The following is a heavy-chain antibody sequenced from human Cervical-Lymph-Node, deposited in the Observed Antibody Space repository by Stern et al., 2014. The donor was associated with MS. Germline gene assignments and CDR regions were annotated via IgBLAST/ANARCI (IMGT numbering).Heavy chain of an antibody. Sequence: VQLVESGGGVVQPGKSLRLSCAASGFTFSDYGMHWVRQAPGKGLEWVALATYDGSDLYYADSVKGRFTVSRDNSKNTVLLQMNGLRPEDTAVYFCARDRGLTHYFYGMDVWGQGTTVTVSS. CDR1: GFTFSDYG. J-gene: IGHJ6*02. D-gene: IGHD3-10*01. CDR2: ATYDGSDL. CDR3: ARDRGLTHYFYGMDV. V-gene: IGHV3-30*03.